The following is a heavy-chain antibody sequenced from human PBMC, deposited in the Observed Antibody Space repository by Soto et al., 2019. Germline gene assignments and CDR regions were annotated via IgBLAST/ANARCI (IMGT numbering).Heavy chain of an antibody. Sequence: GSGPTLVNPTQTLTLTCTFSGFSLSTSGVGVGWIRQPPGKALVWFALIYWNDDKRYSPSLKSRLTITKDTSKNQVVLTMTNMDPVDTATFYCAHRRDTAMPEEYFDYWGQGTLVTVSS. CDR1: GFSLSTSGVG. J-gene: IGHJ4*02. D-gene: IGHD5-18*01. V-gene: IGHV2-5*01. CDR3: AHRRDTAMPEEYFDY. CDR2: IYWNDDK.